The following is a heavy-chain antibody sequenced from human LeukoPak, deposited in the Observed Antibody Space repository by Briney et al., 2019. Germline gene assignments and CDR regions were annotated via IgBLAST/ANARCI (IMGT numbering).Heavy chain of an antibody. CDR3: AKGAYDYIEMGYFDD. Sequence: GGSLRLSCAASGFRFSNFAMSWVRQAPGKGLEWVSLIIGSSGHTLYADSVKGRFTISRDISKNRLYLQMNSLRAEDTALYYCAKGAYDYIEMGYFDDWGQGTLVTVSS. D-gene: IGHD5-12*01. CDR2: IIGSSGHT. CDR1: GFRFSNFA. J-gene: IGHJ4*02. V-gene: IGHV3-23*01.